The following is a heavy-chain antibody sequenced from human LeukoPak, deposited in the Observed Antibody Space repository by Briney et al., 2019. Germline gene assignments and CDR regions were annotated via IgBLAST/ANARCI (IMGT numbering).Heavy chain of an antibody. Sequence: ASVKVSCKASGYTFTDYYMHWVRQAPGQGLERMGRINPNSGGTNYAQKFQGRVTMTRDTSISTAYLELSRLRSDDTAVYYCARHVYCRSTSCSYYYYYMDVWGKGTTVTVSS. CDR2: INPNSGGT. D-gene: IGHD2-2*01. J-gene: IGHJ6*03. V-gene: IGHV1-2*06. CDR3: ARHVYCRSTSCSYYYYYMDV. CDR1: GYTFTDYY.